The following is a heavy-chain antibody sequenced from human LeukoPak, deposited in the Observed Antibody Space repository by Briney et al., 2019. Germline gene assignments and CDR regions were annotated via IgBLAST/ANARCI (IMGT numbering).Heavy chain of an antibody. Sequence: GGSLRLSCAASGFTFSSYAMSWVRQAPGKGLEWVSAISGSGGSTYYADSVKGRFTISRDNSKNTLYLQMNSLRAEDTAVYYCAKSKSMVRGVTWFDPWGQGTLVTVSS. CDR2: ISGSGGST. D-gene: IGHD3-10*01. CDR3: AKSKSMVRGVTWFDP. J-gene: IGHJ5*02. CDR1: GFTFSSYA. V-gene: IGHV3-23*01.